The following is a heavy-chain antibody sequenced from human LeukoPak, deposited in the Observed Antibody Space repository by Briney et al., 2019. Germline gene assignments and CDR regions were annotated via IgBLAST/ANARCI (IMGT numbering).Heavy chain of an antibody. D-gene: IGHD3-22*01. CDR2: ISSDGSST. CDR3: ARPHYYDSSGYYPYYYYYGMDV. J-gene: IGHJ6*02. CDR1: GFTFSSYW. Sequence: PGGSLRLSCAASGFTFSSYWMHWVRQAPGKGLVWVSRISSDGSSTSYADSVKGRFTISRDNAKDTLYLQMNSLRAEDTAEYYCARPHYYDSSGYYPYYYYYGMDVWGQGTTVTVSS. V-gene: IGHV3-74*01.